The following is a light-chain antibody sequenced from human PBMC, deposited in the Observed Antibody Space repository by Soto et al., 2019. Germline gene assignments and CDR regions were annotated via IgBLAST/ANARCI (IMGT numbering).Light chain of an antibody. CDR1: QSVSSN. Sequence: EIVMTQSKVTLSVSPGERSTLSCMASQSVSSNLAWHQQKPGQAPSLLIYGAFTRATGIPARFSGTGSGTEFTLTISRVEPEDFAVYYCQHYGTAPEVTFGHGARLE. V-gene: IGKV3-15*01. CDR2: GAF. J-gene: IGKJ5*01. CDR3: QHYGTAPEVT.